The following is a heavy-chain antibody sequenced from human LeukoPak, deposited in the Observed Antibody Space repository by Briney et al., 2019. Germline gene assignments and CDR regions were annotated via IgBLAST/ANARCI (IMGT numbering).Heavy chain of an antibody. CDR1: SGSISNFH. CDR3: ARPKYYYGSGAFDI. CDR2: IFTSGST. J-gene: IGHJ3*02. D-gene: IGHD3-10*01. Sequence: SETLSLTCSVSSGSISNFHWSWIRQPAGKGLEWIGRIFTSGSTNYNPSLKSRVTMSVDTSKNQFSLKLSSVTAADTAVYYCARPKYYYGSGAFDIWGQGTMVTVSS. V-gene: IGHV4-4*07.